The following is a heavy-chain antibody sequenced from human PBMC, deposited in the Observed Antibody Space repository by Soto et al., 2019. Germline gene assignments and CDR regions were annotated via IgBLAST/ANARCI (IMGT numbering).Heavy chain of an antibody. V-gene: IGHV3-30*18. CDR3: AKDWLWGAAAGSYYYGMDV. CDR1: GFTFSSYG. J-gene: IGHJ6*02. Sequence: SGGSLRLSCAASGFTFSSYGMHWVRQAPGKGLEWVAVISYDGSNKYYADSVKGRFTISRDNSKNTLYLQMNSLRAEDTAVYYCAKDWLWGAAAGSYYYGMDVWGQGTTVTVSS. CDR2: ISYDGSNK. D-gene: IGHD6-13*01.